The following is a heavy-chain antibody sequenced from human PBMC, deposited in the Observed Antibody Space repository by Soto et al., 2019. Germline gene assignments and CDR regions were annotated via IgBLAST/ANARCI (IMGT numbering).Heavy chain of an antibody. J-gene: IGHJ4*02. D-gene: IGHD3-22*01. V-gene: IGHV3-23*01. CDR2: ISGRGDST. CDR1: GFIFNKHA. Sequence: GGSLRLSCAASGFIFNKHAMNWVRQVPGKGLEWVSAISGRGDSTYYVDSVKGRFTISRDNSKNTLYLQMNSLRAEDTAIYYCAKAGPSSGYYYASDYWGQGTLVTVSS. CDR3: AKAGPSSGYYYASDY.